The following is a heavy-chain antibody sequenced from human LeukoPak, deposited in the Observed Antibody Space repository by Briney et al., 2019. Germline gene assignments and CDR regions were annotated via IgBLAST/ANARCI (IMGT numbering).Heavy chain of an antibody. CDR3: ARELGYCSGGSCYDSLDY. D-gene: IGHD2-15*01. Sequence: PGGSLRLSCAASGFTFSSYAMHWVRQAPGKGLEWVAVISYDGSNKYYADSVKGRFTISRDNSKNTLYLQMNSLRAEDTAVYYCARELGYCSGGSCYDSLDYWGQGTLVTVSS. CDR2: ISYDGSNK. CDR1: GFTFSSYA. J-gene: IGHJ4*02. V-gene: IGHV3-30-3*01.